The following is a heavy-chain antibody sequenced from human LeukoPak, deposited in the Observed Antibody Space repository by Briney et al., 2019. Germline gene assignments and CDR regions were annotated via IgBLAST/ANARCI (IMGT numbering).Heavy chain of an antibody. V-gene: IGHV3-33*01. CDR2: IWYDGSNK. Sequence: GGSLRLSCAASGFTFSSYGMHWVRQAPGKGLEWVAVIWYDGSNKYYADSVKGRFTISRDNAKNSLYLQMNSLRAEDTAVYYCARGAGGYSYGYGFSYYFDYWGQGTLVTVSS. J-gene: IGHJ4*02. CDR1: GFTFSSYG. D-gene: IGHD5-18*01. CDR3: ARGAGGYSYGYGFSYYFDY.